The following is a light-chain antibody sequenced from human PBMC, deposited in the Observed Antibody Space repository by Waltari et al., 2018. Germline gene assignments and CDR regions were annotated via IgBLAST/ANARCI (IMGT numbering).Light chain of an antibody. V-gene: IGLV2-14*03. CDR3: NSYTGSSSWV. CDR2: DVS. Sequence: QSALTQPASLSGSPGQSITISCTGTSGDVGFYNYVSWYQQHPGKAPRLIIYDVSERPSGVSKRFSGSKSGNTAALTISGLQAEDEADYYCNSYTGSSSWVFGGGTKLTVL. CDR1: SGDVGFYNY. J-gene: IGLJ3*02.